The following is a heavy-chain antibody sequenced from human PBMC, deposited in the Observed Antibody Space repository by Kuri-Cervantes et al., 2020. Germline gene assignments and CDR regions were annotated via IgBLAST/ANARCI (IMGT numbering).Heavy chain of an antibody. CDR3: ASHRVGSDY. D-gene: IGHD3-10*01. CDR2: IGAGGDT. V-gene: IGHV3-13*01. CDR1: GFTFGNSD. Sequence: GGSLRLSCAASGFTFGNSDMHWVRQATGKGLEWVSAIGAGGDTYYPGSVKGRFTISRDNSKNTLYLQMNSLRAEDTAVYYCASHRVGSDYWGQGTLVTVSS. J-gene: IGHJ4*02.